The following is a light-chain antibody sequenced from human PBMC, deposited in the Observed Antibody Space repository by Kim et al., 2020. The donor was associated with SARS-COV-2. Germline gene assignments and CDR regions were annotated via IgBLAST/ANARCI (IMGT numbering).Light chain of an antibody. V-gene: IGKV2-30*01. CDR3: MQGTHWPFT. Sequence: PASVDCRVSQSLVYSDGNIYLNWFHQRPGQSPRRLIYKVSNRDSGVPDRFSGSGSGTDFTLQISRVEAEDVGVYYCMQGTHWPFTFGPGTKVDIK. CDR1: QSLVYSDGNIY. CDR2: KVS. J-gene: IGKJ3*01.